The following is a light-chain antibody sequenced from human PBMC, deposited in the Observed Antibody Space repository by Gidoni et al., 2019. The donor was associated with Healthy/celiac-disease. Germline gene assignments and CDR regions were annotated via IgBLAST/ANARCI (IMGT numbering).Light chain of an antibody. Sequence: EIVLTQSPATLSLSPGERATLSCRASQSVSSYLAWYQQKPGQAPRLLIYDASNRATGIPARFSGSGSGTDFTLTISSLEPEDFAVYYCQQRSNWLGTFXPXTKVXIK. CDR3: QQRSNWLGT. CDR2: DAS. J-gene: IGKJ3*01. V-gene: IGKV3-11*01. CDR1: QSVSSY.